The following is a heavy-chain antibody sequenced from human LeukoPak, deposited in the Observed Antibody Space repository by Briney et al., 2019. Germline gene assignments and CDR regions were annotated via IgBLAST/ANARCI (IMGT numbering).Heavy chain of an antibody. CDR2: INHSGST. CDR1: GGSFSGYY. Sequence: SETLSLTCAVYGGSFSGYYWSWIRQPPGKGLEWIGEINHSGSTNYNPSLKSRVTISVDTSKNQFSLKLSSVTAADTAVYYCASHRNYYGSGRGFDPWGQGTLVAVSS. D-gene: IGHD3-10*01. V-gene: IGHV4-34*01. J-gene: IGHJ5*02. CDR3: ASHRNYYGSGRGFDP.